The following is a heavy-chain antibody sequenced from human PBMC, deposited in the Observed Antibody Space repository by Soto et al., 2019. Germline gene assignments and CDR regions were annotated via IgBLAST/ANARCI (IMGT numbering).Heavy chain of an antibody. CDR2: IYYSGST. J-gene: IGHJ4*01. CDR3: ARVSSSCRLATYFDS. D-gene: IGHD6-19*01. Sequence: SETLSLTCTVSGGSVSSGSYYWSWIRQPPGKGLECIGYIYYSGSTNYNPSLKSRVTISVDTSKNQFSLKLSSVTAADTAVYYFARVSSSCRLATYFDSLGLHAPVTISS. V-gene: IGHV4-61*01. CDR1: GGSVSSGSYY.